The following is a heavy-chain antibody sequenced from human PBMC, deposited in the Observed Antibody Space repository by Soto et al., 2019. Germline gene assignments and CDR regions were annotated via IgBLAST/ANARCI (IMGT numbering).Heavy chain of an antibody. CDR1: GFTFSSYA. Sequence: WGSLRLSCAASGFTFSSYAMSWVRQAPGKGLEWVSAISGSGGSTYYADSVKGRFTISRDNSKNTLYLQMNSLRAEDTAVYYCAKDHRRVTIFGVVAMDVWGQGTTVTVS. V-gene: IGHV3-23*01. CDR3: AKDHRRVTIFGVVAMDV. D-gene: IGHD3-3*01. CDR2: ISGSGGST. J-gene: IGHJ6*02.